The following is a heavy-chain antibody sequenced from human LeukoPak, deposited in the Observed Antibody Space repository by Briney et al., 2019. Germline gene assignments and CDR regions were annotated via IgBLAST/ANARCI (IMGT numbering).Heavy chain of an antibody. CDR1: GYTFTSHG. J-gene: IGHJ6*03. V-gene: IGHV1-18*01. CDR3: ARGDYMDV. CDR2: ISVYNGNT. Sequence: ASVKVSCTASGYTFTSHGITWVRQAPGQGLEWMGWISVYNGNTNYAQKVQARVTMTTDTSTSTAYMELRSLRSDDTAVYYCARGDYMDVWGKGTTVTVSS.